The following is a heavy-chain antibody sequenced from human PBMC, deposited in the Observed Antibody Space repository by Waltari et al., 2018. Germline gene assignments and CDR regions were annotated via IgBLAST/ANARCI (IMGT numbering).Heavy chain of an antibody. J-gene: IGHJ4*02. D-gene: IGHD6-19*01. Sequence: EVQLVESGGGLVKPGGSLRLSCAASGFPFSTYSMNWVRQAPGKGLEWVSSISSSSSYIYYADSVKGRFTISRDNAKNSLYLQMNSLRAEDTAVYYCARIIAVAGPRDWGQGTLVTVSS. CDR3: ARIIAVAGPRD. CDR2: ISSSSSYI. CDR1: GFPFSTYS. V-gene: IGHV3-21*01.